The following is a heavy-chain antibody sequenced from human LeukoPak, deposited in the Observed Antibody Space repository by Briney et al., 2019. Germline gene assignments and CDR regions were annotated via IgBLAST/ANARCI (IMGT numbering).Heavy chain of an antibody. CDR3: ARVYCGGGCYSGYYGMDV. J-gene: IGHJ6*02. V-gene: IGHV3-21*01. Sequence: GGSLRLSCAASGFTFSIYNMNWVRQAPGKGLEWVSSISSSSSYIYYADSLKGRFTISRDNAKNSLSLPMNSLRAEDTAVYYCARVYCGGGCYSGYYGMDVWGHGTTVTVSS. CDR2: ISSSSSYI. D-gene: IGHD2-21*02. CDR1: GFTFSIYN.